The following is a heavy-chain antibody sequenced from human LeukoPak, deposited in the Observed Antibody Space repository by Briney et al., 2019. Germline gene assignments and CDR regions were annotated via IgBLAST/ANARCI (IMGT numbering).Heavy chain of an antibody. CDR2: ISGSGGNT. Sequence: GGSLRLSCAVSGFTFSSYAMGWVRQAPGKGLEWVSSISGSGGNTFYADSVRGRFTISRDNSKKTLHLQMNSLRVEDTAVYYCAKDPMDERGFDYWGQGTLVTVSA. CDR1: GFTFSSYA. V-gene: IGHV3-23*01. J-gene: IGHJ4*02. D-gene: IGHD1-1*01. CDR3: AKDPMDERGFDY.